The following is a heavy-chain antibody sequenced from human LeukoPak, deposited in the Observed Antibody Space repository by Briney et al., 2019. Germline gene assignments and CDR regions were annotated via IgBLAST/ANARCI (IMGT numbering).Heavy chain of an antibody. CDR3: ARGQIVVVPAAIRSYYYGMDV. Sequence: SETMSLTCGVYGGSFSGYYWSWILQPPGKGLEWIGEINHSGSTNYNPSLKSRVTISVDTSKNQFSLKLSSVTAADTAVYYCARGQIVVVPAAIRSYYYGMDVWGQGTTVTVSS. D-gene: IGHD2-2*01. CDR2: INHSGST. J-gene: IGHJ6*02. V-gene: IGHV4-34*01. CDR1: GGSFSGYY.